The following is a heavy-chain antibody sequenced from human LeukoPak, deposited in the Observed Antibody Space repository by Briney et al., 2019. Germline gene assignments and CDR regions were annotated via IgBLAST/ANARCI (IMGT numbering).Heavy chain of an antibody. J-gene: IGHJ4*02. CDR3: AREYGDYPDY. CDR2: IYYTGST. Sequence: SETLSLTCTVSGGSISSYYWSWIWQPPGKGLEYIGYIYYTGSTNYNPSLKSRVTISVDTSKNQFSLKLSSVTAADTAVYYCAREYGDYPDYWGQGTLVTVSS. CDR1: GGSISSYY. D-gene: IGHD4-17*01. V-gene: IGHV4-59*12.